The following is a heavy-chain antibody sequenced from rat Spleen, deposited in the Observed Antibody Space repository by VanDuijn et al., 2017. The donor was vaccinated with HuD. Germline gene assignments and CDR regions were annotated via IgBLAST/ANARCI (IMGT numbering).Heavy chain of an antibody. J-gene: IGHJ2*01. D-gene: IGHD1-11*01. CDR1: GFTFSNYY. CDR2: ISTNGGNI. Sequence: EVQLVESGGGLVRPGRSMKVSCTASGFTFSNYYMAWVRQAPTEGLEWVASISTNGGNIYHRDSVKGRFTISRDNAKNTQYLQMNSLRSEDTATYYCAKDRDYGPDYWGQGVMVTVSS. V-gene: IGHV5-25*01. CDR3: AKDRDYGPDY.